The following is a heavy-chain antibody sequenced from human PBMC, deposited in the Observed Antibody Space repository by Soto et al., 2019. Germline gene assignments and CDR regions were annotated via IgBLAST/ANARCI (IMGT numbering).Heavy chain of an antibody. CDR3: AKSQHAMGYCSGGSCYAAFDI. D-gene: IGHD2-15*01. J-gene: IGHJ3*02. V-gene: IGHV3-9*01. CDR1: GFTFDDYA. Sequence: EVQLVESGGGLVQPGRSLRLSCAASGFTFDDYAMHWVRQAPGKGLEWVSGISWNSGSIGYADSVKGRFTISRDNAKNSLYLQMNSLRAEDTALYYCAKSQHAMGYCSGGSCYAAFDIWGQGPMVTVSS. CDR2: ISWNSGSI.